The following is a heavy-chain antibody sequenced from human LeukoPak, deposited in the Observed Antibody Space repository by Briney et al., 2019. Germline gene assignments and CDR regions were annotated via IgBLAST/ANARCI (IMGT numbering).Heavy chain of an antibody. V-gene: IGHV4-59*12. Sequence: SETLSLTCTVSGGSISSYYWSWTRQPPGKGLEWIGSIYYSGSTYYNPSLKSRVTISVDTSKNQFSLKLTSVTAADTAVYYCARTPSVYCSGGDCYPGHFDYWGQGALVTVSS. CDR3: ARTPSVYCSGGDCYPGHFDY. J-gene: IGHJ4*02. D-gene: IGHD2-15*01. CDR1: GGSISSYY. CDR2: IYYSGST.